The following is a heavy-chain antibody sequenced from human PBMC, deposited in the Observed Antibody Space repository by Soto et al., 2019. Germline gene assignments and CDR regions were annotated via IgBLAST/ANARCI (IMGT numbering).Heavy chain of an antibody. Sequence: GGSLRLSCAASGFTFSSYEMNLVRQAPGKGLEWVSYISSSGSTIYYADSVKGRFTISRDNAKNSLYLQMNSLRAEDTAVYYCARCIAARPDYSYGMDVWGEGTTVTVSS. D-gene: IGHD6-6*01. CDR3: ARCIAARPDYSYGMDV. J-gene: IGHJ6*04. CDR1: GFTFSSYE. CDR2: ISSSGSTI. V-gene: IGHV3-48*03.